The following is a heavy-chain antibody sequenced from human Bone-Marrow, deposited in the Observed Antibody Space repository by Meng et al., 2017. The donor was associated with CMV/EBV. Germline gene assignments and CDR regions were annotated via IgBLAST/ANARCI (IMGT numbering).Heavy chain of an antibody. Sequence: FTFCSFVLHSPRLAVGWSRQAPENVLEWLGFIHWKDAEQCSPSLKNRLTITKDTSKSQVVLTLTNVGPKDTGKDYCTYIDRCYPPAWGRGTLVTVSS. CDR2: IHWKDAE. D-gene: IGHD4/OR15-4a*01. V-gene: IGHV2-5*01. CDR3: TYIDRCYPPA. CDR1: SFVLHSPRLA. J-gene: IGHJ4*02.